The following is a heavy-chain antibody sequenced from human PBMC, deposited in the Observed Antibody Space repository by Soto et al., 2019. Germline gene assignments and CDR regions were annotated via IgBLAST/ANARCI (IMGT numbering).Heavy chain of an antibody. Sequence: SVKVSCKASGGTFSKFGISWVRQVPGQGLEWMGGIIPTFRTPNYAQKFQGRVTITADDSSSTAYMELGSLKSEDTAVYYCARHYVDIVASVTNWFDHWGQGTLVTVSS. D-gene: IGHD5-12*01. J-gene: IGHJ5*02. V-gene: IGHV1-69*13. CDR2: IIPTFRTP. CDR1: GGTFSKFG. CDR3: ARHYVDIVASVTNWFDH.